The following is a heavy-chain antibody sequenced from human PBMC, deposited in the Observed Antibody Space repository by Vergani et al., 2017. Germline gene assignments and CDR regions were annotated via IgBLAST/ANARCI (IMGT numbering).Heavy chain of an antibody. CDR1: GGTFSSYA. D-gene: IGHD6-13*01. V-gene: IGHV1-69*18. CDR2: IIPIFGTA. CDR3: ARIVIAAAGEGVDWFDP. J-gene: IGHJ5*02. Sequence: QVQLVQSGAEVKKPGSSVKVSCKASGGTFSSYAISWVRQAPGQGLEWMGRIIPIFGTANYAQKFQGRVTITADESTSTAYMELSILRSEDTAVYYCARIVIAAAGEGVDWFDPWGQGTLVTVSS.